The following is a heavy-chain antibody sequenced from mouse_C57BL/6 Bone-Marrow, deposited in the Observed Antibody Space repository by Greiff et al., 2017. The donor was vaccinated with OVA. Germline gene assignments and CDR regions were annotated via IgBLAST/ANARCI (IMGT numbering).Heavy chain of an antibody. V-gene: IGHV3-6*01. J-gene: IGHJ2*01. CDR2: ISYDGSN. D-gene: IGHD1-1*01. CDR1: GYSITSGYY. Sequence: EVKLMESGPGLVKPSQSLSLTCSVTGYSITSGYYWNWIRQFPGNKLEWMGYISYDGSNNYNPSLKNRISITRDTSKNQFFLKLNSVTTEDTATYYCASGGSSWGRDYWGQGTTLTVSS. CDR3: ASGGSSWGRDY.